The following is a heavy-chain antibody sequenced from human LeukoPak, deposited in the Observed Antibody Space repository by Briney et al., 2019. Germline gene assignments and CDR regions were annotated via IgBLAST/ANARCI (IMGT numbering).Heavy chain of an antibody. CDR1: GYTFTSYG. Sequence: GASVKVSCKASGYTFTSYGISWVRQAPGQGLEWMGWISAYNGNTNYAQKLQGKVTMTTDTSTSTAYMELRSLRSDDTAVYYCARIDCSGGSCYSSDYYYYYMDVWGKGTTVTISS. D-gene: IGHD2-15*01. J-gene: IGHJ6*03. CDR2: ISAYNGNT. V-gene: IGHV1-18*01. CDR3: ARIDCSGGSCYSSDYYYYYMDV.